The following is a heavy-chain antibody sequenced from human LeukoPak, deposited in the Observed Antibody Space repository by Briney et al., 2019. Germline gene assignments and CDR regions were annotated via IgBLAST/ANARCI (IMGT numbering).Heavy chain of an antibody. CDR2: INPANGYT. CDR1: GYTFTTYA. CDR3: ARYEVVGASDY. J-gene: IGHJ4*02. V-gene: IGHV1-3*01. Sequence: ASVKVSCKASGYTFTTYAMHWLRQAPGQTLEWLGWINPANGYTKYSQQIQGRVTITRNTSISTAYMELSSLRSEDTAVYYCARYEVVGASDYWGQGTLVTVSS. D-gene: IGHD1-26*01.